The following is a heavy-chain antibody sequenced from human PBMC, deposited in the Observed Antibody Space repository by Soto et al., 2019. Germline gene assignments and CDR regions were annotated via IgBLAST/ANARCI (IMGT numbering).Heavy chain of an antibody. V-gene: IGHV1-2*02. J-gene: IGHJ4*02. CDR1: GYTFTGYY. CDR3: ARDLTAMGDGYFDY. D-gene: IGHD5-18*01. Sequence: QVQLVQSGAEVKKPGASVKVSCKASGYTFTGYYMHWVRQAPGQGLEWMGWINPNSGGINYAQKFQGRVTMTRDTSISTAYMELSRLRSDDTAVYYCARDLTAMGDGYFDYWGQGTLVTVSS. CDR2: INPNSGGI.